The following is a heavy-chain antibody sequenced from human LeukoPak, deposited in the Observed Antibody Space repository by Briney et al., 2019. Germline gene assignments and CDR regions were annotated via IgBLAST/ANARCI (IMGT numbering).Heavy chain of an antibody. V-gene: IGHV3-23*01. CDR3: AKANYAVADHYDY. D-gene: IGHD6-19*01. J-gene: IGHJ4*02. CDR2: ISGSGGST. Sequence: GGSLRLSCAASGFTFSSYGMHWVRQAPGKGLEWVSAISGSGGSTYYADSVKGRFTISRDNSKNTLYLQMNSLRAEDTAVYYCAKANYAVADHYDYWGQGTLVTVSS. CDR1: GFTFSSYG.